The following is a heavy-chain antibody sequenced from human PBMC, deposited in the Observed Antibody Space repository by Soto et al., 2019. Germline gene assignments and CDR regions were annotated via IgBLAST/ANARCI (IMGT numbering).Heavy chain of an antibody. Sequence: QVQLVQSGAEVKKPGSSVKVSCKASGGTFSSYTISWVRQAPGQGLEWMGRIIPILGIANYAQKFQGRVTXTXDKSTSTAYMELSSLRSEDTAVYYCARREKDGTFDPWGQGTLVTVSS. CDR2: IIPILGIA. D-gene: IGHD1-1*01. CDR3: ARREKDGTFDP. CDR1: GGTFSSYT. J-gene: IGHJ5*02. V-gene: IGHV1-69*02.